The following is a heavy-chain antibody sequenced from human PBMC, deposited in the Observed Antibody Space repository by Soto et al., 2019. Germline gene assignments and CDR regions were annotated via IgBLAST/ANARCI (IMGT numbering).Heavy chain of an antibody. CDR1: GFTFSSYA. Sequence: EVQLLESGGGLVQPGGSLRLSCAASGFTFSSYAMGWVRQAPGKGLEWVSGIRGSNDNTYYTDSVKGRFTISRDNSKNTMYLQMNSLRAEDTAVYYCAKDKERGYEWADYFDYWGQGTLVTVSS. J-gene: IGHJ4*02. V-gene: IGHV3-23*01. CDR2: IRGSNDNT. CDR3: AKDKERGYEWADYFDY. D-gene: IGHD5-12*01.